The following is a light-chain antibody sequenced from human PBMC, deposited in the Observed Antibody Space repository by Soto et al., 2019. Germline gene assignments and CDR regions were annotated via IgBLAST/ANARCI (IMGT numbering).Light chain of an antibody. CDR2: GAS. J-gene: IGKJ1*01. CDR3: QQYGSSRRT. Sequence: EIVLTQSPGTLSLSPGEGATLSCRASQSVTSSYLAWYQQKPGQAPRLLIYGASSRAIDIPHRFSGSGSGTDFTLTINRLEPDDCAVYYYQQYGSSRRTFGQGTNVEI. V-gene: IGKV3-20*01. CDR1: QSVTSSY.